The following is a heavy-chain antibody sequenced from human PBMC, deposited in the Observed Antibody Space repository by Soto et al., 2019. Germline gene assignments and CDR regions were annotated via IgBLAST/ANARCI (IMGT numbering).Heavy chain of an antibody. Sequence: PGGSLRLSCAASGFSFSTYAMHWVRQAPGKGLEWVAGIWHDGNSKYYEDSVKGRFTISRDNSKNTLYLEMNSLRGDDTAVYYCARENYYDTSGLDYWGQGTLVTVSS. CDR2: IWHDGNSK. V-gene: IGHV3-33*08. CDR1: GFSFSTYA. D-gene: IGHD3-22*01. CDR3: ARENYYDTSGLDY. J-gene: IGHJ4*02.